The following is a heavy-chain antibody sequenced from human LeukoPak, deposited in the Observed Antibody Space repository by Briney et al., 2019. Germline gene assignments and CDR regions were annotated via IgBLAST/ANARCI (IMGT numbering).Heavy chain of an antibody. Sequence: ASVKVSCKASGYTFTSYDINWVRQATGQGLEWMGWMNPNSGNTGYAQKFQGRVTMTRNTSISTAYMELSSLGSEDTAVYYCAGTIAVAGTTAFDYWGQGTLVTVSS. CDR3: AGTIAVAGTTAFDY. CDR2: MNPNSGNT. J-gene: IGHJ4*02. D-gene: IGHD6-19*01. CDR1: GYTFTSYD. V-gene: IGHV1-8*01.